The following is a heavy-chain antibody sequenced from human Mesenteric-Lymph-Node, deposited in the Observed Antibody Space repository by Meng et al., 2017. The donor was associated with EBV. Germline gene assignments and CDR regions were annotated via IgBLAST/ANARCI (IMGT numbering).Heavy chain of an antibody. CDR2: IYWDDDK. CDR1: GFSLSTRGVA. V-gene: IGHV2-5*02. J-gene: IGHJ4*02. D-gene: IGHD2-15*01. Sequence: LNATGPTLVNPAQILTLTCGFSGFSLSTRGVAVGWIRQPPGKALEWLALIYWDDDKRYSPSLKSRLTITKDTSKNQVVLTLSNMDPVDTATYYCAYAFASIAWGQGTLVTVSS. CDR3: AYAFASIA.